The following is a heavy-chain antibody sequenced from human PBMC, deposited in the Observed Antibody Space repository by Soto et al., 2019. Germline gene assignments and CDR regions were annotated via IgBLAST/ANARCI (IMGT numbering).Heavy chain of an antibody. CDR3: ARDFDLVVASGGHNFDY. D-gene: IGHD2-15*01. CDR1: GFTFSSYS. J-gene: IGHJ4*02. V-gene: IGHV3-48*02. Sequence: EVQLVESGGGLVQPGGSLRLSCAASGFTFSSYSMNWVRQAPGKGLEWVSYISSSSSTIYYADSVKGRFTISRDNAKNSLYLQMNSLRDEDTAVYYCARDFDLVVASGGHNFDYWVQGTLATVSS. CDR2: ISSSSSTI.